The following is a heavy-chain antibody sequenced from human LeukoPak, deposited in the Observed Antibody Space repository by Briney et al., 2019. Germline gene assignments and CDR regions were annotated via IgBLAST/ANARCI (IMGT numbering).Heavy chain of an antibody. Sequence: PGRFLRLSCAASGFTFSTYGMHWVRQAPGKGLEWVAIILYDGSKEYYSDSVKGRFTISRDNSKNTVYLQMNSLSTEDTAVYYCAKRGGGSAWASLDYWGLGTLVTVSS. CDR1: GFTFSTYG. D-gene: IGHD6-19*01. CDR3: AKRGGGSAWASLDY. J-gene: IGHJ4*02. CDR2: ILYDGSKE. V-gene: IGHV3-30*18.